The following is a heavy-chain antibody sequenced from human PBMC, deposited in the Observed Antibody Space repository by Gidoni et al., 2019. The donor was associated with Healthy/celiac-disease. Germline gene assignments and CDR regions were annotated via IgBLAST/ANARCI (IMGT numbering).Heavy chain of an antibody. V-gene: IGHV4-34*01. CDR2: TNNSGST. Sequence: QVQLQQWGAGLLKPSETLSLTRAVYGGSFSGYYWSWIRQPPGKGLEWIGETNNSGSTNYNPSLKSRVTISVDTSKSQFSLKLGSVTAADTAVYYCARGGPIVVVVAATVNWFDPWGQGTLVTVSS. J-gene: IGHJ5*02. CDR3: ARGGPIVVVVAATVNWFDP. CDR1: GGSFSGYY. D-gene: IGHD2-15*01.